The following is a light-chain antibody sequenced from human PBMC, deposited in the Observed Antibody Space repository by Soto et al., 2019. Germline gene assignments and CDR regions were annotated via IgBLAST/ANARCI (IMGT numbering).Light chain of an antibody. J-gene: IGKJ1*01. CDR1: QSISSW. Sequence: DIQMTQSPSTLAASVGDRVTITCRASQSISSWLAWYQQKPGKAPKLLIYDASSLESGVPSRFSGSGSGTEFILTISSLQPDDFATYYCQQYNSFWTCGQGTKVDIK. CDR3: QQYNSFWT. CDR2: DAS. V-gene: IGKV1-5*01.